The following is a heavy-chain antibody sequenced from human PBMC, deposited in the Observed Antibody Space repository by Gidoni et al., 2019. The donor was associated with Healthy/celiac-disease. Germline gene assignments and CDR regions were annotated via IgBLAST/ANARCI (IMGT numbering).Heavy chain of an antibody. Sequence: EVQLVESGGGLVKPGGSLRLSCASSGFTFSSYSMNWVRQAPGKGLEWVSSISSSSSYIYYADSVKGRFTISRDNAKNSLYLQMNSLSAEDTAVYYCARDSGSSGWGDAFDIWGQGTMVTVSS. CDR2: ISSSSSYI. J-gene: IGHJ3*02. CDR1: GFTFSSYS. CDR3: ARDSGSSGWGDAFDI. V-gene: IGHV3-21*01. D-gene: IGHD6-19*01.